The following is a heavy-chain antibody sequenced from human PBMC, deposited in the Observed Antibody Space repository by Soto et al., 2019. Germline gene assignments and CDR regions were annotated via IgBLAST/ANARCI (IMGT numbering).Heavy chain of an antibody. CDR1: GYSFTSYW. D-gene: IGHD1-1*01. V-gene: IGHV5-51*01. CDR2: IYPGDSDT. Sequence: PGESLKISWKGSGYSFTSYWIGWVRQMPGKGLEWMGIIYPGDSDTRYSPSSQGQVTISADKSISTAYLQWSSLKASDTALYYCARRGDWRTGHYYYYMDVWGKGTTVTVSS. J-gene: IGHJ6*03. CDR3: ARRGDWRTGHYYYYMDV.